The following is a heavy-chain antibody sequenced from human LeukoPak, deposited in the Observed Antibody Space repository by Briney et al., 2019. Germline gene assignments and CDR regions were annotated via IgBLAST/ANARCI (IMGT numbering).Heavy chain of an antibody. Sequence: PERSLRLSCAAPGFTFSHYGFHWVRQAPGKGLEWVAVIWSDGSNKYYGDSVKGRFIIYRDDSQNTVYLQMNSLRAEDTAVYYCAKDAQRGFDYSNSLEYWGQGSLVTVSS. V-gene: IGHV3-33*06. J-gene: IGHJ4*02. D-gene: IGHD4-11*01. CDR2: IWSDGSNK. CDR1: GFTFSHYG. CDR3: AKDAQRGFDYSNSLEY.